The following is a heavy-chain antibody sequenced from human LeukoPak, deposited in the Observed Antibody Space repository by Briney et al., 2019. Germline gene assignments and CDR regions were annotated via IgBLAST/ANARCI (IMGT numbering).Heavy chain of an antibody. V-gene: IGHV3-21*01. J-gene: IGHJ4*02. Sequence: PGGSLRLSCAASGFTFSSYSMNWVRQAPGKGLEWVSSISSSSSYIYYADSVKGRFTISRDNAKNSLYLQMNSLRAEDTAVYYCARDSGQQWLVPAYWGQGTLVTVSS. D-gene: IGHD6-19*01. CDR1: GFTFSSYS. CDR2: ISSSSSYI. CDR3: ARDSGQQWLVPAY.